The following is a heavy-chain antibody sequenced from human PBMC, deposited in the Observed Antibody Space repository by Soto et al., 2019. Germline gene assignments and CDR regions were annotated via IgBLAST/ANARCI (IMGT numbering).Heavy chain of an antibody. V-gene: IGHV4-59*01. CDR1: GGSISSYY. CDR3: ARVSRPYYYGSGSYYPDY. Sequence: QVQLQESGPGLVKPSETLSLTCTVSGGSISSYYWSWIRQPPGKGLEWIGYIYYSGSTNYNPSLKSRVTISVDXXKXQXXLKLSSVTAADTAVYYCARVSRPYYYGSGSYYPDYWGQGTLVTVSS. D-gene: IGHD3-10*01. J-gene: IGHJ4*02. CDR2: IYYSGST.